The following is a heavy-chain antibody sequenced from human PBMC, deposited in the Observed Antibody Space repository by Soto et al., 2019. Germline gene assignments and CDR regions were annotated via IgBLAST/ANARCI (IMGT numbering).Heavy chain of an antibody. D-gene: IGHD2-15*01. J-gene: IGHJ5*02. CDR1: GYTFTNYG. Sequence: ASVKVSCKASGYTFTNYGITWVRQAPGQGLEWMGWISAYNGDTHYTQRLQGRVTMTTDTSTSTAYMELRGLRSDDTAVYYCARGGYCSGGSCYSFYLAWFDPWGQGTLVTVSS. CDR3: ARGGYCSGGSCYSFYLAWFDP. CDR2: ISAYNGDT. V-gene: IGHV1-18*01.